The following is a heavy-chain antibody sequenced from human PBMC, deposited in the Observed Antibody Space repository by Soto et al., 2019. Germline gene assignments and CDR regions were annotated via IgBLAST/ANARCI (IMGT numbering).Heavy chain of an antibody. J-gene: IGHJ2*01. CDR2: IYYSGSP. CDR3: GREARVAVGTWYVDQ. V-gene: IGHV4-59*12. D-gene: IGHD6-19*01. Sequence: SETLSLTCTVSVGSISPYYWISIRYPPGRGLDWIWYIYYSGSPNYSHSLKIRVSISVNTSKNQFSLKLGSVTAADTAVDYCGREARVAVGTWYVDQWGRGTMVTVSS. CDR1: VGSISPYY.